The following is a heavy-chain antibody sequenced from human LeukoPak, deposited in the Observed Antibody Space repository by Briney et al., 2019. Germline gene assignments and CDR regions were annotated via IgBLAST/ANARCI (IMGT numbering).Heavy chain of an antibody. D-gene: IGHD3-22*01. CDR1: GFPFCSYG. J-gene: IGHJ3*02. V-gene: IGHV3-33*06. CDR3: AKDGPDYYDRAFDI. CDR2: IWYDGSNK. Sequence: PGRSLRLSCAASGFPFCSYGMHWVRQAPGKGLEWVAVIWYDGSNKYYADSVKRRFTITRDNSKNTLYLQMNSLRAEDTAVYYCAKDGPDYYDRAFDIWGQGTMVTVFS.